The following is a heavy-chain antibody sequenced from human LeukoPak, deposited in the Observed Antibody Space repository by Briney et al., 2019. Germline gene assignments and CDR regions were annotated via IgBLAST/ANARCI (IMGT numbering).Heavy chain of an antibody. J-gene: IGHJ4*02. CDR3: ARPRSYYDFWSGPEPLDY. D-gene: IGHD3-3*01. CDR1: GYTFTSYG. CDR2: ISAYNGNT. V-gene: IGHV1-18*01. Sequence: LRASVKVSCKASGYTFTSYGISWVQHAPGQGLEWMGWISAYNGNTNYAQKLQGRVTMTTDTSTSTAYMELRSLRSDDTAVYYCARPRSYYDFWSGPEPLDYWGQGTLVTVSS.